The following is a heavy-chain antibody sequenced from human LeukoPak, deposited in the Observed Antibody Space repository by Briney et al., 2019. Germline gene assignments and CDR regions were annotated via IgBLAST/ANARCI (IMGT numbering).Heavy chain of an antibody. Sequence: PGGSLRLSCAASGFTFSSYAMSWVRQAPGKGLEWVSAISGSGGSTYYADSVEGRFTISRDNSKNTLYLQMNSLRAEDTAVYYCAKPLRISGATVRVQNYYYYGMDVWGKGTTVTVSS. CDR2: ISGSGGST. J-gene: IGHJ6*04. V-gene: IGHV3-23*01. CDR3: AKPLRISGATVRVQNYYYYGMDV. D-gene: IGHD4-17*01. CDR1: GFTFSSYA.